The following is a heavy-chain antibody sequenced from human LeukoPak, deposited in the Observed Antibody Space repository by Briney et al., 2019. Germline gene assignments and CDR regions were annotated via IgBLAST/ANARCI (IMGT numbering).Heavy chain of an antibody. CDR3: ARGPRARPPRY. V-gene: IGHV5-51*01. D-gene: IGHD6-6*01. CDR2: IYPGDSDT. CDR1: GYSFTSYW. J-gene: IGHJ4*02. Sequence: GESLKIFCKGSGYSFTSYWFGWVRQMPAKGLEWMVIIYPGDSDTKYYPSFQGQRTISADKSIGTAYLQWSSLKASDTAMYYCARGPRARPPRYWGQRQVVTVSS.